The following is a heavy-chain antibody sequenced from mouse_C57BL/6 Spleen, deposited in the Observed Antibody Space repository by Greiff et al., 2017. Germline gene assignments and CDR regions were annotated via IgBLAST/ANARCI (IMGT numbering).Heavy chain of an antibody. D-gene: IGHD1-1*01. CDR3: ARHYYGSSYYFDD. Sequence: EVQVVESGGDLVKPGGSLKLSCAASGFTFSSYGMSWVRQTPDKRLEWVATISSGGSYTYYPDSVKGRFTISRDNAKNTLYLQMSSLKSEDTAMYYCARHYYGSSYYFDDWGQGTTLTVSS. J-gene: IGHJ2*01. CDR1: GFTFSSYG. CDR2: ISSGGSYT. V-gene: IGHV5-6*01.